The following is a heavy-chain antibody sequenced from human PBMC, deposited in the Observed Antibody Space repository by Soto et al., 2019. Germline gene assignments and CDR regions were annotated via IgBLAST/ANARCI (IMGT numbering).Heavy chain of an antibody. Sequence: SETLSLTCAVSGGSISSSNWWSWVRQPPGKGQEWNGEIYHSGSTNYNPALKSRVTISVDTSKNQFSLKLSSVTVADTAVYYCARHPFMTTVTIHYWGQGTLVTVSS. D-gene: IGHD4-17*01. CDR3: ARHPFMTTVTIHY. V-gene: IGHV4-4*02. CDR1: GGSISSSNW. CDR2: IYHSGST. J-gene: IGHJ4*02.